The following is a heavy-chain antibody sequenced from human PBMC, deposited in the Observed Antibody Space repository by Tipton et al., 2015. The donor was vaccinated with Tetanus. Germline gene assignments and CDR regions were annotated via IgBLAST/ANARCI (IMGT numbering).Heavy chain of an antibody. CDR3: AKDFRFRAHYYDSSGPYNWFDP. D-gene: IGHD3-22*01. CDR2: ISYDGSNK. CDR1: GFTFSSYG. Sequence: SLRLSCAASGFTFSSYGMHWVRQAPGKGLEWVAVISYDGSNKYYADSVKGRFTISRDNSKNTLYLQMNSLRAEDTAVYYCAKDFRFRAHYYDSSGPYNWFDPWGQGTLVTVSS. J-gene: IGHJ5*02. V-gene: IGHV3-30*18.